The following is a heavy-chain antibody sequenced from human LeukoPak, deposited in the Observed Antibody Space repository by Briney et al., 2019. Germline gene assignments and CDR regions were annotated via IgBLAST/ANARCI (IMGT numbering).Heavy chain of an antibody. CDR2: ISGSGGGT. J-gene: IGHJ6*03. V-gene: IGHV3-23*01. CDR3: AKDREYYDFWSGYPLYYMDV. D-gene: IGHD3-3*01. CDR1: GFTFSSYA. Sequence: PGGSLRLSCAASGFTFSSYAMSWVRQAPGKGLEWVSAISGSGGGTYYADSVKGRFTISRDNSKNTLYLQMNSLRAEDTAVYYCAKDREYYDFWSGYPLYYMDVWGKGTTVTVSS.